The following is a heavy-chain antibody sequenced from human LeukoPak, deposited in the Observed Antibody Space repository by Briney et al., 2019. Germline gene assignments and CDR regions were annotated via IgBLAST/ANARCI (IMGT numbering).Heavy chain of an antibody. CDR3: ARHPPMVSIVVVPVAIDY. CDR2: IYYSGRT. D-gene: IGHD2-2*01. CDR1: GGSISSSTTYY. Sequence: PSETLSLTCTVSGGSISSSTTYYWGWIRQPPGKGLEWIGSIYYSGRTYYNPSLKSRVIISVDTSKNQFSLRLSSVTAADTAVYYCARHPPMVSIVVVPVAIDYWGQGTLVTVSS. J-gene: IGHJ4*02. V-gene: IGHV4-39*01.